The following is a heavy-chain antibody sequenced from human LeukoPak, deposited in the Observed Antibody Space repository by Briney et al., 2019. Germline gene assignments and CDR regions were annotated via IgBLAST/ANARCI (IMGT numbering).Heavy chain of an antibody. D-gene: IGHD2-2*01. Sequence: ASVKVSCKASGYTFTSYDINWVRQATGQGLEWMGWMNPNSGNTGYAQKLQGRVTMTTDTSTSTAYMELRSLRSDDTAVYYCARFREYQLLSYYYYGMDVWGQGTTVTVSS. J-gene: IGHJ6*02. CDR3: ARFREYQLLSYYYYGMDV. CDR1: GYTFTSYD. V-gene: IGHV1-8*01. CDR2: MNPNSGNT.